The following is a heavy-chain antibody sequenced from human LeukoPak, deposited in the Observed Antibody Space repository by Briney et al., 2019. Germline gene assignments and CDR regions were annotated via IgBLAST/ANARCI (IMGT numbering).Heavy chain of an antibody. CDR3: AKCWWNDYYYYYMDV. J-gene: IGHJ6*03. Sequence: RPGGSLRLSCAASGFTFSSYWMSWVRQAPGKGLEWVSAISGSGGSTYYADSVKGRFTISRDNSKNTLYLQMNSLRAEDTAVYYCAKCWWNDYYYYYMDVWGKGTTVTISS. CDR2: ISGSGGST. V-gene: IGHV3-23*01. D-gene: IGHD2-15*01. CDR1: GFTFSSYW.